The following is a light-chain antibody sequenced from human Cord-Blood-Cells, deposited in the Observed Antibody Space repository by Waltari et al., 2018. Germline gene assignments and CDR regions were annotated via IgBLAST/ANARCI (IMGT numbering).Light chain of an antibody. V-gene: IGKV4-1*01. CDR3: QQYYSTPWT. Sequence: IVMTQSPAPLAVFLGERATINCKSSQSVLYSSNNKNYLAWYQQKPGQPPKLLIYWASTRESGVPDRFSGSGSGTDFTLTISSLQAEDVAVYYCQQYYSTPWTFGQGTKVEIK. J-gene: IGKJ1*01. CDR2: WAS. CDR1: QSVLYSSNNKNY.